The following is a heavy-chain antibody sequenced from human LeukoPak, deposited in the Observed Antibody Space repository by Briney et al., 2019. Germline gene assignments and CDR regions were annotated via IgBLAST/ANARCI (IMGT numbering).Heavy chain of an antibody. J-gene: IGHJ4*02. CDR1: GGTFTNYA. D-gene: IGHD4-17*01. Sequence: SVKVSCKASGGTFTNYAVSWVRQAPGQGLEWMGGIIPMFGTTKYAQDFQGRVTITTDQSTSTAYMELSSLRSEDTAVFYCASTSMYGDYVAFAFDRWGQGTLVTVSS. CDR2: IIPMFGTT. V-gene: IGHV1-69*05. CDR3: ASTSMYGDYVAFAFDR.